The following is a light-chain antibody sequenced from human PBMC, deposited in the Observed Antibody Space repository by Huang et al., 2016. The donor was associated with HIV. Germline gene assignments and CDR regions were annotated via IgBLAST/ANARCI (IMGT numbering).Light chain of an antibody. CDR1: QSVNKY. V-gene: IGKV1-39*01. Sequence: DIQMTQSPSSLSASVGDRVTITCRATQSVNKYLNWYQQKPGKAPKLLIYGASSLQTGVPSRFSGSGSGTDVTLTISSLQPEDFATYYCQQSSSPPPTFGPGTKVDIK. J-gene: IGKJ3*01. CDR3: QQSSSPPPT. CDR2: GAS.